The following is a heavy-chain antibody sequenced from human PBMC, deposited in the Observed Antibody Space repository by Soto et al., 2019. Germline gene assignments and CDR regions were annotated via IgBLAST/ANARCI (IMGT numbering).Heavy chain of an antibody. J-gene: IGHJ4*02. D-gene: IGHD6-13*01. V-gene: IGHV1-46*01. Sequence: QVQLVQSGAEVKKPGASVKLSCRTSGYTFTHYYIHWVRQAPGQGLEWLAIINPASGSTNYAQDFQGRLTLTNDTSTPTVYMELSSLRAEDTAIFYCARDVAAGDHWGQGTLVTVSP. CDR1: GYTFTHYY. CDR3: ARDVAAGDH. CDR2: INPASGST.